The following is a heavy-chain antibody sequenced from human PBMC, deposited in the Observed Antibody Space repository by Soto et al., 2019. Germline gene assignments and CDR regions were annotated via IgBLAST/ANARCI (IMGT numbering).Heavy chain of an antibody. V-gene: IGHV1-3*01. CDR2: INAGNGNT. CDR3: ARAMTTVSRVPNYYYYYGMDV. CDR1: GYTFTSYA. J-gene: IGHJ6*02. Sequence: QVQLVQSGAEVKKPGASVKVSCKASGYTFTSYAMHWVRQAPGQRLEWMGWINAGNGNTKYSQKFQGRVTITRDTSASTAYMELSSLRSEDTAVYYCARAMTTVSRVPNYYYYYGMDVWGQGTTVTVSS. D-gene: IGHD4-4*01.